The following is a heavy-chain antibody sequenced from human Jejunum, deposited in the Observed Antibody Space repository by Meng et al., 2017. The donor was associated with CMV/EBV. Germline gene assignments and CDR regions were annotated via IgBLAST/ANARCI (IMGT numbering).Heavy chain of an antibody. J-gene: IGHJ5*02. CDR3: VRSPGYSSGWYPNWFDP. CDR2: KPPGGST. D-gene: IGHD6-19*01. Sequence: SISSYYYWGWIRQSPGKGPEWIGSKPPGGSTHYNLSLKSRVTMSLDTTKNQLSLKLSSVTAADTAVYYCVRSPGYSSGWYPNWFDPWGQGTLVTVSS. CDR1: SISSYYY. V-gene: IGHV4-38-2*01.